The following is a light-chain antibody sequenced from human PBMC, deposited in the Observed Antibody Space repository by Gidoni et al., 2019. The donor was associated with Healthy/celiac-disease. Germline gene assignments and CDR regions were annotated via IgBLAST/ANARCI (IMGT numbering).Light chain of an antibody. V-gene: IGKV1-6*01. CDR2: AAS. Sequence: AIQIPPSPSSLSASVGDRVTITCRASQGIRNDLGWYQQKPGKAPKLLIYAASSLQSGVPSRFSGSGSGTDFTLTISSLQPEDFATYYCLQDYNNPLTFXGXTRVEIK. CDR3: LQDYNNPLT. CDR1: QGIRND. J-gene: IGKJ4*01.